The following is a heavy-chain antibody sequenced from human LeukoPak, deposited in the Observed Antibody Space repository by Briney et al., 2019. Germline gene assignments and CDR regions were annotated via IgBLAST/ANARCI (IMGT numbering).Heavy chain of an antibody. CDR2: ISAYNGNT. CDR1: GYTFTSYG. J-gene: IGHJ4*02. D-gene: IGHD6-13*01. CDR3: ARVDGIAAASIFDY. Sequence: ASVKVSCKASGYTFTSYGISWVRQAPGQGLELMGWISAYNGNTNYAQKLQGRVTMTTDTSTSTAYMELRSLRSDDTAVYYCARVDGIAAASIFDYWGQGTLVTVSS. V-gene: IGHV1-18*01.